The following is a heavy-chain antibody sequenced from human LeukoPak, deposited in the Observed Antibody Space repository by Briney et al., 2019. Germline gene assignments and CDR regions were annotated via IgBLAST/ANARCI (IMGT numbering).Heavy chain of an antibody. CDR3: ARGRSGWYWFDP. CDR2: INHSGST. V-gene: IGHV4-34*01. Sequence: PSETLSLTCAVYGGSFSGYYWSWIRQPPGKGLEWIGEINHSGSTNYNPSLKSRVTISVDTSKNQFSLKLSSVTAADTAVYYCARGRSGWYWFDPWGLGTLVTVSS. J-gene: IGHJ5*02. CDR1: GGSFSGYY. D-gene: IGHD6-19*01.